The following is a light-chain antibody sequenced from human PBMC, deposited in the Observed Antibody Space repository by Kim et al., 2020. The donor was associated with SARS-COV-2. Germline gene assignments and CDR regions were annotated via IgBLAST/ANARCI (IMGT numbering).Light chain of an antibody. V-gene: IGKV1-12*01. J-gene: IGKJ1*01. CDR3: QQAHSFPRA. CDR2: GAS. Sequence: DIQMTQSPSSVSASIGDRVTITCRASQGISSSLGWYQQKPGKPPKLLIYGASSLQTGVPSRFSGSGSGTEFTLTISSLQPDDFATYFCQQAHSFPRAFGQGTKVDIK. CDR1: QGISSS.